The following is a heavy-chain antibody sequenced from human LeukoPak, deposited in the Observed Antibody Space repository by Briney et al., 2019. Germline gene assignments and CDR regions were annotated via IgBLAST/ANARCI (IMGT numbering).Heavy chain of an antibody. J-gene: IGHJ1*01. V-gene: IGHV3-7*01. CDR2: IKTDGSEK. CDR1: GFTFSNYW. Sequence: GGSLRLSCEGSGFTFSNYWMGWVRQAPGKGLQWVANIKTDGSEKYYVDSVKGRFTISRDNAKNSLYLQMNSLRAEDTAVYYCATYRSLNRREFQYWGQGTLLTVSS. D-gene: IGHD6-19*01. CDR3: ATYRSLNRREFQY.